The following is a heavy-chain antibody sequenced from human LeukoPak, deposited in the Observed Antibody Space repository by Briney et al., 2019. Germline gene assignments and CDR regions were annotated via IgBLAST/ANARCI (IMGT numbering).Heavy chain of an antibody. J-gene: IGHJ6*02. CDR3: AGGHLARNYYDSSGYFGKYYYYGMDV. D-gene: IGHD3-22*01. Sequence: TSETLSLTCTVSGGSISSYYWSWIRQPPGKGLEWIGYIYYSGSTNYNPSLKSRVTISVDTSKNQFSLKLSSVTAADTAVYYCAGGHLARNYYDSSGYFGKYYYYGMDVWGQGTTVTVSS. CDR1: GGSISSYY. V-gene: IGHV4-59*01. CDR2: IYYSGST.